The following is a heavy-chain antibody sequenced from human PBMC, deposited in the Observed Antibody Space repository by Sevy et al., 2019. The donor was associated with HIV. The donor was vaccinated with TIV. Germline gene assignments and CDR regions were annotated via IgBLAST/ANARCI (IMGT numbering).Heavy chain of an antibody. CDR2: ISTSSNDI. D-gene: IGHD2-15*01. CDR3: ARVVAYCSGGTCFPGYYYGMDV. CDR1: GFTLSSHN. Sequence: GGSLRLSCVASGFTLSSHNMNWVRQAAGKGLEWVSSISTSSNDIYYADSVRGRFTISRDNARNSLYLQMKTLRAEDTAVYYWARVVAYCSGGTCFPGYYYGMDVWGQGTTVTVS. V-gene: IGHV3-21*01. J-gene: IGHJ6*02.